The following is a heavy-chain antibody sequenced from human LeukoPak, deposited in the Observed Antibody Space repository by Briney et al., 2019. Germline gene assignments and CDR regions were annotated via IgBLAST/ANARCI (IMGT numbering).Heavy chain of an antibody. CDR2: ISGSGGST. CDR1: GFTFSRYA. D-gene: IGHD3-22*01. CDR3: AKDRAVSYYYDSSGYY. J-gene: IGHJ4*02. Sequence: PGGSLRLSCAASGFTFSRYAMSWVRQAPGKGLEWVSAISGSGGSTYYADSVKGRFTISRDNSKNTLYLQMNSLRAEDTAVYYCAKDRAVSYYYDSSGYYWGQGTLVTVSS. V-gene: IGHV3-23*01.